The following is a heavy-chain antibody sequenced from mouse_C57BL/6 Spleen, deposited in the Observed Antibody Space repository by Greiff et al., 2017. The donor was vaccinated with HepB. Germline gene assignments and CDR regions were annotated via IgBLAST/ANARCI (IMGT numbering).Heavy chain of an antibody. D-gene: IGHD1-1*01. Sequence: EVNVVESGGGLVQPGGSLSLSCAASGFTFTDYYMSWVRQPPGKALEWLGFIRNKANGYTTEYSASVKGRFTISRDNSQSILYLQMNALRAEDSATYYCARSLYYYGSSFDYWGQGTTLTVSS. CDR3: ARSLYYYGSSFDY. J-gene: IGHJ2*01. CDR2: IRNKANGYTT. CDR1: GFTFTDYY. V-gene: IGHV7-3*01.